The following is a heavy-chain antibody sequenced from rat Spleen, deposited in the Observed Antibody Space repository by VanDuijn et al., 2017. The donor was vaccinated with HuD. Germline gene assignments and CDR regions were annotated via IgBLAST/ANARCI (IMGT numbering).Heavy chain of an antibody. V-gene: IGHV5-31*01. J-gene: IGHJ3*01. D-gene: IGHD4-3*01. CDR2: ISYDGSTT. Sequence: EVQLVESGGGLVQPGRSLKLSCVASGFTFNNYWMTWIRQAPGKGLEWVATISYDGSTTYYRDSVQGRFTISRDNDKSTLHLRMDSLRSEDTATYYCATRGYNSGFAYWGQGTLVTVSS. CDR1: GFTFNNYW. CDR3: ATRGYNSGFAY.